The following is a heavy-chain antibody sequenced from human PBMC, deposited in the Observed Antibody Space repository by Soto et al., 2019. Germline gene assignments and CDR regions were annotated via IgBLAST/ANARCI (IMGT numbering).Heavy chain of an antibody. CDR1: GFTFSSYW. CDR2: INSDGSST. Sequence: EVQLVESGGGLVQPGGSLRLSCAASGFTFSSYWMHWVRQAPGKGLVWVSRINSDGSSTSYADSVKGRFTISRDNAKNTLYLQMNSLRAEDTAVYYCARGTLRSPYFGVVIGAGGPNNWFDPWGQGTLVTVSS. V-gene: IGHV3-74*01. J-gene: IGHJ5*02. CDR3: ARGTLRSPYFGVVIGAGGPNNWFDP. D-gene: IGHD3-3*01.